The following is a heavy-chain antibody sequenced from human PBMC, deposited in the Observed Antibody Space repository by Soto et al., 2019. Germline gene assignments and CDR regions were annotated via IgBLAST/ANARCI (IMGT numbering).Heavy chain of an antibody. J-gene: IGHJ4*02. CDR3: VRMGFTYYYDRSGYSVRDPGDY. D-gene: IGHD3-22*01. CDR2: IWYDGTYE. V-gene: IGHV3-33*01. CDR1: GFTFSNYG. Sequence: QVQLVESGGGVVQPGTSLSLSCVASGFTFSNYGMHWVRQAPGKGLEWVAVIWYDGTYEFYARSVKGRFTISRDNSRNTLYLQMNSLRADDTAVYYCVRMGFTYYYDRSGYSVRDPGDYWGQGTQVTVSP.